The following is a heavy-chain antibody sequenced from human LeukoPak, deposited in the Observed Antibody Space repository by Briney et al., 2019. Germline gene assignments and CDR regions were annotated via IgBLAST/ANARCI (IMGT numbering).Heavy chain of an antibody. CDR1: GFTHSSYE. D-gene: IGHD1-7*01. CDR2: ISTSGST. CDR3: ARDSELTGDRTEY. Sequence: GGSLRLSCAASGFTHSSYEMNWVRQAPGKGLEWVSYISTSGSTLYADSVKGRFTISRDDAKNSLYPQMNSLRAEDTAVYYCARDSELTGDRTEYWGQGTLVTVSS. V-gene: IGHV3-48*03. J-gene: IGHJ4*02.